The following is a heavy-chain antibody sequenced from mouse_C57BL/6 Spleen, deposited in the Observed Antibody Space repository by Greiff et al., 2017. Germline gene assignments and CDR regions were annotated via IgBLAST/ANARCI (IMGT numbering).Heavy chain of an antibody. CDR2: ISDGGSYT. CDR1: GFTFSSYA. D-gene: IGHD2-12*01. Sequence: EVKLVESGGGLVKPGGSLKLSCAASGFTFSSYAMSWVRQTPEKRLEWVATISDGGSYTYYPDNVKGRFTISRDNAKNNQYLQMSHLKSEDTAMYYCAGGIRRDYAMEDWGPGTSVTVSS. CDR3: AGGIRRDYAMED. V-gene: IGHV5-4*03. J-gene: IGHJ4*01.